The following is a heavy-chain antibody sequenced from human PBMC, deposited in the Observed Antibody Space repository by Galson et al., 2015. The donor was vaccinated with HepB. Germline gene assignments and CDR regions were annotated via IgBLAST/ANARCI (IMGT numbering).Heavy chain of an antibody. CDR1: GYTFTGYA. CDR3: ASSPAGPRGYYYYYGMDV. V-gene: IGHV7-4-1*01. Sequence: SVKVSCKASGYTFTGYAMNWVRQAPGQGLEWMGWINTNTGNPTYAQGFTGRFVFSLDTSVSTAYLQICSLKAEDTAVYYCASSPAGPRGYYYYYGMDVWGQGTTVTVSS. J-gene: IGHJ6*02. CDR2: INTNTGNP. D-gene: IGHD6-13*01.